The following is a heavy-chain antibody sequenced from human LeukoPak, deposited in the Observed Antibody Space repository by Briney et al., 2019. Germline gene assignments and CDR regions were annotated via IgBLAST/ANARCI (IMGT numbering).Heavy chain of an antibody. CDR3: ARGYCSSTSCYTSNYYYMDV. V-gene: IGHV4-39*01. CDR2: IYYSGST. CDR1: GGSISSSSYY. Sequence: PSETLSLTCTVSGGSISSSSYYWGWIRQPPGKGLEWIGSIYYSGSTYYNPSLKSRVTISVDTSKNQFSLKLSSVTAADTAVYYCARGYCSSTSCYTSNYYYMDVWGKGTTVTVSS. J-gene: IGHJ6*03. D-gene: IGHD2-2*02.